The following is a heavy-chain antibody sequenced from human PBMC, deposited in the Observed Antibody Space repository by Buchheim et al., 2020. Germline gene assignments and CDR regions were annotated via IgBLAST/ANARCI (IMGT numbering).Heavy chain of an antibody. D-gene: IGHD4-23*01. J-gene: IGHJ4*02. V-gene: IGHV4-59*01. CDR2: IYYSGST. Sequence: QVQLQESGPGLVKPSETLSLTCTVSGGPISSYYWSWIRQPPGKGLEWIGYIYYSGSTTYNPSLKSRVTISVDTSKNQFSLKLSSVTAADTAVYYCARDSTVVTPSYFDYWGQGTL. CDR3: ARDSTVVTPSYFDY. CDR1: GGPISSYY.